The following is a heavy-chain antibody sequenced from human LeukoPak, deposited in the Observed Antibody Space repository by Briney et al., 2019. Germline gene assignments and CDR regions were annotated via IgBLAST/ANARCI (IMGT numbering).Heavy chain of an antibody. D-gene: IGHD2-15*01. V-gene: IGHV3-13*01. J-gene: IGHJ4*02. CDR2: IGSAGDT. CDR1: GFTFSNYD. Sequence: GGSLRLSCAASGFTFSNYDMHWVRQGTGKGLEWVSAIGSAGDTYYPGSVEGRFTISRENAKNSLYLQMNSLRAGDTAVYYCARGYCSGGTCYGGPDYWGQGTLVTVSS. CDR3: ARGYCSGGTCYGGPDY.